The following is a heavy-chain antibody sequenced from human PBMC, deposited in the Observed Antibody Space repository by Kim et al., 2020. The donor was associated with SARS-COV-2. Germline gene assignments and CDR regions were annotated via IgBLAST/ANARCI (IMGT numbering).Heavy chain of an antibody. CDR2: IWYDGSNK. J-gene: IGHJ6*02. D-gene: IGHD2-2*01. V-gene: IGHV3-33*01. CDR3: ARDYCSSTSCYPYYYYYGMEV. Sequence: GGSLRLSCAASGFTFRSYGMHWVRQAPGKGLEWVAVIWYDGSNKYYADSVKGRFTISRDNSKNTLYLQMNSLRAEDTAVYYCARDYCSSTSCYPYYYYYGMEVWGQGTTVTVSS. CDR1: GFTFRSYG.